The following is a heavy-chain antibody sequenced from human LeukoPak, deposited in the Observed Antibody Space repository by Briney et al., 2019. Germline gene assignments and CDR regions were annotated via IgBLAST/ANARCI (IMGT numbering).Heavy chain of an antibody. V-gene: IGHV5-51*01. CDR1: GYRFSSYW. J-gene: IGHJ4*02. D-gene: IGHD4-17*01. CDR3: ATFPHGDYSIDF. CDR2: IYPGDSDT. Sequence: GESLKISCKGSGYRFSSYWIGWVRQMPGKGLEWMGIIYPGDSDTRYNPSFQGQVTISADMSITTAYLQWSSLKASDTAMYYCATFPHGDYSIDFWGQGTLVTVSS.